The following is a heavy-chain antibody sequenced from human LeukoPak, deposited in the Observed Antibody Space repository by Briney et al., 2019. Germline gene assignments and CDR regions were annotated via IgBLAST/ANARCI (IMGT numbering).Heavy chain of an antibody. CDR1: GYTFTDYY. J-gene: IGHJ4*02. V-gene: IGHV1-2*07. CDR2: INHKSGGT. CDR3: ARGILQQQLVAN. Sequence: ASVKVSCKASGYTFTDYYVHWVRQAPGQGLEWMGWINHKSGGTKYARKFQGRVTMARDTSISTAYMELSRLRFDDTAIFYCARGILQQQLVANWGQGSLVTVSS. D-gene: IGHD6-13*01.